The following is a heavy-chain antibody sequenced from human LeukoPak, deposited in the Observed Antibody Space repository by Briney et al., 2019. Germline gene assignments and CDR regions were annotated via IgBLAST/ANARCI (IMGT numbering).Heavy chain of an antibody. D-gene: IGHD6-19*01. J-gene: IGHJ4*02. Sequence: TGGSLRLSCAASGFTFSSYSMNWVRQAPGKGLEWVSSISSSSSYIYYADSVEGRFTISRDNVKNSLYLQMNSLRAEDTAVYYCAGGVAVALDYWGQGTLVTVSS. CDR2: ISSSSSYI. CDR1: GFTFSSYS. CDR3: AGGVAVALDY. V-gene: IGHV3-21*01.